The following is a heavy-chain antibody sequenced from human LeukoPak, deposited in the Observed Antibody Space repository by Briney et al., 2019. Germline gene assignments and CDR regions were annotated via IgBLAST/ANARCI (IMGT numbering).Heavy chain of an antibody. CDR1: GFTFSSYE. CDR3: ARHSGSSDTEAFDY. J-gene: IGHJ4*02. Sequence: GGSLRLSCAASGFTFSSYEMNWVRQAPGKGLEWVSYITSSGSTISYADSVKGRFTISRDNAKNSLCLQMNSLRAEDTALYYCARHSGSSDTEAFDYWGQGTLVTVSS. CDR2: ITSSGSTI. V-gene: IGHV3-48*03. D-gene: IGHD2-2*01.